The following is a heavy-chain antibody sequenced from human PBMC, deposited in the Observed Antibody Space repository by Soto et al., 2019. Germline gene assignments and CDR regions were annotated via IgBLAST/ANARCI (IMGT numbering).Heavy chain of an antibody. CDR1: GYTFTSYG. J-gene: IGHJ6*02. V-gene: IGHV1-69*13. Sequence: QVQLVQSGAEVKKPGASVKVSCKASGYTFTSYGISWVRQAPGQGLEWMGGIIPIFGTANYAQKFQGRVTITADESTSTAYMELSSLRSEDTAVYYCARAPVQTRDMIVVVGGYYYYGMDVWGQGTTVTVSS. D-gene: IGHD3-22*01. CDR2: IIPIFGTA. CDR3: ARAPVQTRDMIVVVGGYYYYGMDV.